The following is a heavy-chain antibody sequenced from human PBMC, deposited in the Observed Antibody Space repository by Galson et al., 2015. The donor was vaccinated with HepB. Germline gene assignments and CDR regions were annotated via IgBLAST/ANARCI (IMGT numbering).Heavy chain of an antibody. Sequence: SLRLSCAASGFTFSSYWMHWVRQVPGEGLVWVSRVSGDGSSTTSADSVKGRFTISRDNARNTLYLQMNSLRVEDTAVYYCATSMTTVTPYYWGQGTLVTVSS. CDR3: ATSMTTVTPYY. V-gene: IGHV3-74*01. D-gene: IGHD4-17*01. CDR2: VSGDGSST. CDR1: GFTFSSYW. J-gene: IGHJ4*02.